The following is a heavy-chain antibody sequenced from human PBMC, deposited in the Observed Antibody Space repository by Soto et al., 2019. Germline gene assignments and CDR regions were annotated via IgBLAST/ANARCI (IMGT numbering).Heavy chain of an antibody. CDR3: VREGGTLGLSLGELFPTQNYHYYGMDV. D-gene: IGHD3-10*01. CDR1: GFIFSSYA. J-gene: IGHJ6*02. Sequence: GGSLRLSCEASGFIFSSYAIHWVRQAPGKGLEGVAVISYDGSKKYYADSVKGRYTISRDDSKNTLYLQMNSLRVEDTAVFYCVREGGTLGLSLGELFPTQNYHYYGMDVWGQGTTVTVSS. V-gene: IGHV3-30-3*01. CDR2: ISYDGSKK.